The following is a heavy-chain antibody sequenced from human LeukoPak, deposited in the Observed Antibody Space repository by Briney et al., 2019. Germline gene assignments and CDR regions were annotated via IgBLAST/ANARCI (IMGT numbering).Heavy chain of an antibody. Sequence: GESLKISCKGSGXSFTSYWIGWVRQMPGKGLERMGVIYPGDSDTRYSPSFQGQVTISADKSISTAYLQWSSLRASDTAMYYCARQKKYSTSWYLDYWGQGTLVTVSS. V-gene: IGHV5-51*01. CDR1: GXSFTSYW. J-gene: IGHJ4*02. D-gene: IGHD6-13*01. CDR3: ARQKKYSTSWYLDY. CDR2: IYPGDSDT.